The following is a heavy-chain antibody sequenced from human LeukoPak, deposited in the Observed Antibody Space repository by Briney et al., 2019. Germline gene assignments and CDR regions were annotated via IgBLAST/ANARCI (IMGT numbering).Heavy chain of an antibody. CDR3: ASQLERRENWFDP. CDR2: TYYRSKLYN. D-gene: IGHD1-1*01. Sequence: SQTLSLTCAISGDSVSSNSAGWDWLRQSPSRGLEWLGRTYYRSKLYNDYAVCVKSRITINPDTSKNQFSLQLNSVTPEDTAVYYCASQLERRENWFDPWGQGTLVTVSS. CDR1: GDSVSSNSAG. V-gene: IGHV6-1*01. J-gene: IGHJ5*02.